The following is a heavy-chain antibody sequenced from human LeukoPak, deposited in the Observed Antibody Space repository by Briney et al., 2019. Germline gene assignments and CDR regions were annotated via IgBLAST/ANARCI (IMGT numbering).Heavy chain of an antibody. J-gene: IGHJ4*02. D-gene: IGHD5-12*01. CDR1: GFTFSSYS. V-gene: IGHV3-48*04. Sequence: GGSLRLSCAASGFTFSSYSMNWVRQAPGKGLEWISYISSSSSTIYYADSVKGRFTISRDNAKNSLYLQMNSLRAEDTAVYYCATGYSGYGYYFDYWDQGTLVTVSS. CDR3: ATGYSGYGYYFDY. CDR2: ISSSSSTI.